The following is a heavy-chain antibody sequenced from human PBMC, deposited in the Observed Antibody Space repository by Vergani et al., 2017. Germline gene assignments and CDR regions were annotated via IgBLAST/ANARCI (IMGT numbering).Heavy chain of an antibody. Sequence: QVQLQESGPGLVKPSETLSLTCTVSGGSISSYYWSWIRQPPGKGLEWIGYIYYSGSTNYNPSLKSRVTISVDTSKNQFSLKLSSVTAADTAVYYCARDRSSPYYYDSSGYWNWCDPWGQGTLVTVSS. CDR3: ARDRSSPYYYDSSGYWNWCDP. V-gene: IGHV4-59*01. D-gene: IGHD3-22*01. J-gene: IGHJ5*02. CDR1: GGSISSYY. CDR2: IYYSGST.